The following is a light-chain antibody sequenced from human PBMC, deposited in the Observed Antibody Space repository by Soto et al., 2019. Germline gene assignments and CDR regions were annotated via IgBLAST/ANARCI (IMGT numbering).Light chain of an antibody. V-gene: IGKV3-11*01. CDR2: DAS. CDR1: QNVSRF. CDR3: QQRSNWPPLT. J-gene: IGKJ4*01. Sequence: EVVLTQSPATLSWSPGERATLCCRASQNVSRFLAWYQRRPAQAPRLLIYDASNRASDIPARFSGSGSGTNYTLTISSLEAEDSGVYYCQQRSNWPPLTCCGGTKVDI.